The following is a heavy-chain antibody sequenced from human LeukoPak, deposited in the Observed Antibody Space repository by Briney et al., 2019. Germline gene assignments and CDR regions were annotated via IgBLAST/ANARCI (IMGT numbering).Heavy chain of an antibody. CDR3: AGGEYSSSWNLAFDN. D-gene: IGHD6-13*01. CDR2: IIPIFGTA. J-gene: IGHJ3*02. CDR1: GGTFSSYA. Sequence: SVTVSCKASGGTFSSYANSWLRQAPGQGLERKGGIIPIFGTANSEQKYPGRVTITADKSTSTAYKELSSLRSEDTAVEYGAGGEYSSSWNLAFDNWGQGTMVTVSS. V-gene: IGHV1-69*06.